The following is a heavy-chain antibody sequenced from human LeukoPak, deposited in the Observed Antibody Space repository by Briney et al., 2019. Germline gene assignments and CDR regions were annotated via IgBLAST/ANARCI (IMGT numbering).Heavy chain of an antibody. V-gene: IGHV4-30-2*06. CDR3: ARSGSYFSFDI. J-gene: IGHJ3*02. CDR1: GGSISGGGYS. D-gene: IGHD1-26*01. CDR2: IHQSGST. Sequence: SQTLSLTCAVSGGSISGGGYSWSWIRQSPGKGLEWIGYIHQSGSTYYNPSLKSRVTISVDRSKNQFSLKLSSLTAADTAVYYCARSGSYFSFDIWGQGTMVTVSS.